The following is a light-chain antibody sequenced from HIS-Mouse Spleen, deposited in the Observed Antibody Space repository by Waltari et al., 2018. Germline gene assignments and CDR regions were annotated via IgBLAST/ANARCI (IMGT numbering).Light chain of an antibody. Sequence: QSALTQSASVSGSPGQSITISCTGTSSDVGGYNYVSWYQQHPGKAPKLMIYDVSNRPSGVSNRFSGSKSGNTASLTISGLQAEDEADYYCSSYTSSSTYVFRTGTKVTVL. CDR2: DVS. CDR3: SSYTSSSTYV. CDR1: SSDVGGYNY. J-gene: IGLJ1*01. V-gene: IGLV2-14*03.